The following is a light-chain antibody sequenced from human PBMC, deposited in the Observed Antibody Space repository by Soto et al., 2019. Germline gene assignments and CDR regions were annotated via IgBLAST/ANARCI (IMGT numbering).Light chain of an antibody. CDR3: SSYTNINTRACV. CDR2: EVT. Sequence: QSVLTQPASVSGSPGQSITISCTGTSGDIGSYNRVSWYQQHPGKAPKLIIYEVTDRPSGVSNRFSGSKSGNTASLTISGLQAEDEAESYCSSYTNINTRACVFGTGTKLTV. V-gene: IGLV2-14*01. J-gene: IGLJ1*01. CDR1: SGDIGSYNR.